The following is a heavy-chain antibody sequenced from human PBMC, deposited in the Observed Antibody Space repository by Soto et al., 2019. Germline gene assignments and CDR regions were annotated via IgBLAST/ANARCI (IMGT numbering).Heavy chain of an antibody. J-gene: IGHJ4*02. CDR3: ARGSWSFYYFXY. CDR1: GGSISSGSYY. Sequence: SETLSLTCTVSGGSISSGSYYWSWIRQHPGKGLEWMGYIYYSGSTYYNPSLKSRVTISVDTSKNQFTLKLSSVTAADTAVYYCARGSWSFYYFXYWGQGTLVTVSS. D-gene: IGHD3-10*01. V-gene: IGHV4-31*03. CDR2: IYYSGST.